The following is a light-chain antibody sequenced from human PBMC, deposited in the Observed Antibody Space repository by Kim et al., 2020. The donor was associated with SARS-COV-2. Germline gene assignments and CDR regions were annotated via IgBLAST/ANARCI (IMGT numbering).Light chain of an antibody. J-gene: IGKJ1*01. CDR1: QRVSSSY. CDR2: GAS. V-gene: IGKV3-20*01. CDR3: QQYGSSPRT. Sequence: SPGERATLSCRASQRVSSSYLGWYQQKPGQAPRLLIYGASIRVTGIPDRFSGSGSGTDFTLTISRLEPEDFAVYYCQQYGSSPRTFGQGTKVDIK.